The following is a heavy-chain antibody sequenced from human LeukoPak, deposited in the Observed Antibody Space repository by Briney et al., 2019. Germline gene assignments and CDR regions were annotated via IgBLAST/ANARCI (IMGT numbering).Heavy chain of an antibody. D-gene: IGHD3-3*01. CDR2: IYPSGSI. CDR3: AASAYDYWSGYYDDY. CDR1: GGPISSGSYY. V-gene: IGHV4-61*02. Sequence: PSEPLSLPCTVSGGPISSGSYYWRWVRQPAGKGLEWIGRIYPSGSIHYNPSLKSRVTISVDTSKNQFSLKLSSVTAADTAVYYCAASAYDYWSGYYDDYWGQGTLVTVPS. J-gene: IGHJ4*02.